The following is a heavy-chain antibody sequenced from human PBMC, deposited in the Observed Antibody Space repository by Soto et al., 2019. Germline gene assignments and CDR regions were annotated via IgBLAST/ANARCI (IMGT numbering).Heavy chain of an antibody. V-gene: IGHV3-23*01. J-gene: IGHJ4*02. CDR2: ISAGGGST. D-gene: IGHD3-10*01. CDR1: GFTFSTYA. Sequence: PGGSLRLSCAASGFTFSTYAITWVRQAPGKGLEWVSAISAGGGSTYYADSVKGRFTISRDNSKNTLYLQVNSLRAEDTAVYYCAKGHRYYGSGTYYFDYWGQGTLVTVSS. CDR3: AKGHRYYGSGTYYFDY.